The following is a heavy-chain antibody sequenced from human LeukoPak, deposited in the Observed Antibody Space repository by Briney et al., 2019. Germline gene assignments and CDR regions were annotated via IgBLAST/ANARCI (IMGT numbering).Heavy chain of an antibody. V-gene: IGHV1-2*02. CDR2: INPNSGGT. D-gene: IGHD5-18*01. CDR3: ARTIQFETYYYYYMDV. J-gene: IGHJ6*03. CDR1: GYTFGAYY. Sequence: AAVKVSCKASGYTFGAYYMYWVRQAPGQGLEWMGWINPNSGGTNYAQKFQGRVTMTRDTSISTAYMDLSRLRADDTAVYYCARTIQFETYYYYYMDVWGKGTTVTVSS.